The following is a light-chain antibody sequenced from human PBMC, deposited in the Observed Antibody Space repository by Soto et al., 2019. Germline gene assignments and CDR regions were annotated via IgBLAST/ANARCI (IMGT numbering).Light chain of an antibody. Sequence: EIVLTQSPGTLSLSPGERATLSCRAGQSVSSKFLAWYQQKPGQAPRLLIYGASSRATGIQDRFSGSRYGTDSTLPISRLEPEDFAVFFCQQYGSSPITFGQGTRLEIK. CDR3: QQYGSSPIT. J-gene: IGKJ5*01. CDR1: QSVSSKF. V-gene: IGKV3-20*01. CDR2: GAS.